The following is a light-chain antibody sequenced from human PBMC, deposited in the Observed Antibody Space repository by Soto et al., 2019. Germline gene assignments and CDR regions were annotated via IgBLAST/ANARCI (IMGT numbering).Light chain of an antibody. J-gene: IGKJ4*01. CDR3: QQVKRSPLT. V-gene: IGKV1-9*01. CDR2: GAS. CDR1: EDISSY. Sequence: DIQLTQSPSFLSASVGDRVSITCRASEDISSYLAWYQRKPRKAPKVLIYGASTLQSGVPSSFSGSGSGTEFTLTISSLQPEDFASYYCQQVKRSPLTFGGGTKVDIK.